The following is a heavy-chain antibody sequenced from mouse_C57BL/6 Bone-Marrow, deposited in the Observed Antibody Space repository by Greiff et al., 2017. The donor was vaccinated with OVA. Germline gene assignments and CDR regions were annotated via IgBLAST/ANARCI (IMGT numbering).Heavy chain of an antibody. Sequence: VQLQQPGAELVRPGSSVKLSCKASGYTFTSYWMHWVKQRPIQGLEWIGNIDPSDSETYYNQKFKDKATLTVDKSSSTAYMQLSNLTSEDSAVYYCAIRVGDYGSWYDLDYWGQGTTLTVSS. CDR1: GYTFTSYW. CDR2: IDPSDSET. J-gene: IGHJ2*01. V-gene: IGHV1-52*01. D-gene: IGHD1-1*01. CDR3: AIRVGDYGSWYDLDY.